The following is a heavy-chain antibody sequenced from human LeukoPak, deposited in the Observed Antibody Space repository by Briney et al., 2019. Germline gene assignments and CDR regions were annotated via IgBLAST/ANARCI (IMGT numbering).Heavy chain of an antibody. Sequence: SETLPLTCAVYGGSFSGYYWSWIRQPPGKGLEWIGEINHSGSTNYNPSLKSRVTISVDTSKNQFSLKLSSVIAADTAVYYCARGGEQSGYSSSSDFGYWGQGTLVTVSS. V-gene: IGHV4-34*01. CDR1: GGSFSGYY. CDR2: INHSGST. D-gene: IGHD6-6*01. J-gene: IGHJ4*02. CDR3: ARGGEQSGYSSSSDFGY.